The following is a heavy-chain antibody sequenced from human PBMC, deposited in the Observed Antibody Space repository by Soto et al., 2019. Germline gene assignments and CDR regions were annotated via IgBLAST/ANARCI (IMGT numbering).Heavy chain of an antibody. CDR3: TRDRPLYCSSTSCYRGPVPANGYFDL. CDR1: GFTFGDYA. V-gene: IGHV3-49*03. Sequence: PGGSLRLSCTASGFTFGDYAMSWFRQAPGKGLEWVGFIRSKAYGGTTEYAASVKGRFTISRDDSKSIAYLQMNSLKTEDTAVYYCTRDRPLYCSSTSCYRGPVPANGYFDLWGRGTLVTVSS. D-gene: IGHD2-2*01. J-gene: IGHJ2*01. CDR2: IRSKAYGGTT.